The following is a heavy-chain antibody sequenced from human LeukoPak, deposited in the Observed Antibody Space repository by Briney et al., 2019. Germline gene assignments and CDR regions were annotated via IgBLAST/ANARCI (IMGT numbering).Heavy chain of an antibody. J-gene: IGHJ4*02. CDR3: ATDDVTTGTKTALGY. Sequence: GASVKVSCMASGFTFTSSAVQWVRQARGQGLEWIGWIVVGSGNTNYAQKFQERVTINRDMSTSTAYMELSSLRSEDTAVYYCATDDVTTGTKTALGYWGQGTLVTVSS. CDR2: IVVGSGNT. CDR1: GFTFTSSA. V-gene: IGHV1-58*01. D-gene: IGHD1-1*01.